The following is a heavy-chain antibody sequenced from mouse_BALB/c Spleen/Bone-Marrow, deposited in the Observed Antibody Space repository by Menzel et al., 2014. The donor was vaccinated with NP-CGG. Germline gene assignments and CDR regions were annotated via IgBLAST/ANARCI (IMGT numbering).Heavy chain of an antibody. CDR3: ARGDPYYRYSDY. CDR1: GYTFTSSW. D-gene: IGHD2-14*01. Sequence: QVQLQQSGSVLVRPGASVKLSCKASGYTFTSSWVHWAKQRPGQGLEWIGEIHPNSGNTNYNEKFKGKATLTVDTSSSTAYVDLSSLTSEDSVVYYCARGDPYYRYSDYWGQGTTLTVSS. J-gene: IGHJ2*01. V-gene: IGHV1S130*01. CDR2: IHPNSGNT.